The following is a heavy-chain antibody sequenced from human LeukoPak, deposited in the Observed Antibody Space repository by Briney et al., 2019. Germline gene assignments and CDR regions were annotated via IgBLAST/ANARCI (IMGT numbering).Heavy chain of an antibody. Sequence: SETLSLTCTVSGGSISSYYWSWIRQPPGKGLEWIGYIYYGGSTNYNPSLKSRVTISVDTSKNQFSLKLSSVTAADTAVYYCARGSLERITRYYYSGMDVWGQGTPVTVSS. J-gene: IGHJ6*02. CDR1: GGSISSYY. V-gene: IGHV4-59*01. CDR2: IYYGGST. D-gene: IGHD2/OR15-2a*01. CDR3: ARGSLERITRYYYSGMDV.